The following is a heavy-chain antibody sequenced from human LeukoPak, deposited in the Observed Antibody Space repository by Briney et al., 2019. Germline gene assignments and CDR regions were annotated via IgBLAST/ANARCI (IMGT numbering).Heavy chain of an antibody. Sequence: GGSLRLSCAASGFTFSTYWMTWVRRAPGKGLEWVANMKRDGSEVYYANSVKGHFTISRDNAKNSLYLQMNSLRAEDTVVYYCARYTEYYFDYWGQGTLVTVSS. D-gene: IGHD2-2*02. CDR3: ARYTEYYFDY. CDR1: GFTFSTYW. CDR2: MKRDGSEV. V-gene: IGHV3-7*01. J-gene: IGHJ4*02.